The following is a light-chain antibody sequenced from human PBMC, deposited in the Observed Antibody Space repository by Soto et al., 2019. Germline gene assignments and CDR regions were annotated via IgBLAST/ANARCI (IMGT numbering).Light chain of an antibody. CDR2: DAS. CDR3: QQRSKWPLT. CDR1: QAICNY. Sequence: EIVLTQAPATLSLSPVERATLSCISSQAICNYLAWYQHKPGQAPRLLIYDASNRATGIPARFSGSGSGTDFTLTISSLEPEDFAVYHCQQRSKWPLTFGGGTKVDIK. J-gene: IGKJ4*01. V-gene: IGKV3-11*01.